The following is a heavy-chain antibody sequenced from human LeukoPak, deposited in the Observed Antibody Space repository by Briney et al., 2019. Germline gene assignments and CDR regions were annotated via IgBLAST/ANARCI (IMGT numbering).Heavy chain of an antibody. CDR1: GGTFSSYA. V-gene: IGHV1-69*05. CDR2: IIPIFDTA. D-gene: IGHD3-10*01. Sequence: SVKVSCKASGGTFSSYAISWVRQAPGQGLEWMGGIIPIFDTANYAQKFQGRVTITTDESTCTAYMELSSVTAADTAVYYCARRWFGELWNYFDYWGQGTLVTVSS. CDR3: ARRWFGELWNYFDY. J-gene: IGHJ4*02.